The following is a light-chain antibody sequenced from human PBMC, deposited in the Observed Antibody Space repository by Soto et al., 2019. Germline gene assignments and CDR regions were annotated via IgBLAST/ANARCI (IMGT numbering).Light chain of an antibody. CDR3: SSYTSSNTLV. CDR2: EVT. V-gene: IGLV2-14*01. J-gene: IGLJ1*01. CDR1: SSDIGGYNY. Sequence: QSVLTQPASVSGSPGQSITISCTGGSSDIGGYNYVSWFQQHPGKAPKLMIYEVTNRPSGVSNRFSGSKSGSTASLTISGLQAEDEADYYCSSYTSSNTLVFGDVTKVIV.